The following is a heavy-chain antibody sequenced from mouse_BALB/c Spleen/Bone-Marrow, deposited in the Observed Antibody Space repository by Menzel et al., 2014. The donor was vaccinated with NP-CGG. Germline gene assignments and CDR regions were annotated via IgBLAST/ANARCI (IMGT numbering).Heavy chain of an antibody. V-gene: IGHV5-12-1*01. CDR2: ISSGGGST. CDR3: GRKILRGFGY. J-gene: IGHJ3*02. CDR1: GFAFSSYD. Sequence: EVNVVESGGGLVKPGGSLKLSCAASGFAFSSYDMSWVRQTPEKRLEWVAYISSGGGSTYYADTVKGRFTISRDNAKNTLYLEKNSLKSEDPAMYYCGRKILRGFGYWGQGTPVTVSA. D-gene: IGHD1-1*01.